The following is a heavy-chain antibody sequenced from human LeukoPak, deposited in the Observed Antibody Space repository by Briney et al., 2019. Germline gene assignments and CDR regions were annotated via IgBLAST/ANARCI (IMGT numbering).Heavy chain of an antibody. D-gene: IGHD6-19*01. V-gene: IGHV3-66*01. J-gene: IGHJ4*02. CDR2: IYSGGST. CDR3: ARRAAVAGDFDY. CDR1: GFTVSSNY. Sequence: GGSLRLSCAASGFTVSSNYMSWVRQAPGKGLEWVSVIYSGGSTYYADSVKGRFTISRDNSKNTLYPQMNSLRAEDTAVYYCARRAAVAGDFDYWGQGTLVTVSS.